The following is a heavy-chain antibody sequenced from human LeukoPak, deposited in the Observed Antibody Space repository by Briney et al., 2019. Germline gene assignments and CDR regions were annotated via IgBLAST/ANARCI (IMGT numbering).Heavy chain of an antibody. J-gene: IGHJ4*02. Sequence: SETLPLTCTVSGGSISSSSHFWSWLRQPPGKGLEWIASINYSGSTYYNPSLKSRVTISADTSKNQFSLKLSSVPAADTAVFYCVRYVVSGSGIYYFDYWGQGTLVTVSS. D-gene: IGHD3-10*01. V-gene: IGHV4-39*01. CDR2: INYSGST. CDR3: VRYVVSGSGIYYFDY. CDR1: GGSISSSSHF.